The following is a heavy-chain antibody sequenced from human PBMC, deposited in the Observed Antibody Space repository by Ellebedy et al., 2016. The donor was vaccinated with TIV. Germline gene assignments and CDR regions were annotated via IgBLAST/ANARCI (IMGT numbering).Heavy chain of an antibody. Sequence: GESLKISCAASGFVFSSYTMNWVRQAPGKGLEWVSFISDTSIYYADAVEGRFTISRDNAKNSLYLQRNSLRAEDTAVYYCARGGGCFGDSCYYADFWGQGTLVTVSS. D-gene: IGHD2-21*01. CDR3: ARGGGCFGDSCYYADF. CDR2: ISDTSI. CDR1: GFVFSSYT. V-gene: IGHV3-21*01. J-gene: IGHJ4*02.